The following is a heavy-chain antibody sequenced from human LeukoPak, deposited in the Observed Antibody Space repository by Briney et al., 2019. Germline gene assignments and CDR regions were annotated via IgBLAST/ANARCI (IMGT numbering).Heavy chain of an antibody. CDR1: GFTFSSYS. Sequence: GGSLRLSCAASGFTFSSYSMNWVRQAPGKGLEWVSSISSSSSYIYYADSVKGRFTISRDNAENSLYLQMNSLGAEDTAVYYCAREVLCGGDCFSFDYWGQGTLVTVSS. J-gene: IGHJ4*02. CDR2: ISSSSSYI. D-gene: IGHD2-21*02. CDR3: AREVLCGGDCFSFDY. V-gene: IGHV3-21*01.